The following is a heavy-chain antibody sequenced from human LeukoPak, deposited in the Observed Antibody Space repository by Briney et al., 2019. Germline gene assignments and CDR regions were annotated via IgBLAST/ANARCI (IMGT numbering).Heavy chain of an antibody. CDR1: GFTFSNYW. D-gene: IGHD2-2*01. CDR3: ARALDSSSSRYQAFEE. Sequence: PGGSLRLSCSASGFTFSNYWMSWVHQAPGKGLEWVANIKQDESEKYYVDSVKGRFIISRDNAKSSLYLQMNSLRAEDTAVYYCARALDSSSSRYQAFEEWGQGTLVTVSS. J-gene: IGHJ4*02. V-gene: IGHV3-7*01. CDR2: IKQDESEK.